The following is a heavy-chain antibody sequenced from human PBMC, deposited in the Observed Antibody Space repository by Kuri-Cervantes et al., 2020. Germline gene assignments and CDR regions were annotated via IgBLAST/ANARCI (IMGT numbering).Heavy chain of an antibody. Sequence: ESLKISCTVSGGSISSSSYYWGWIRQPPGKGLEWIGSIYYSGSTYYNPSLKSRVTISVDTSKNQSSLKLSSVTAADTAVYYCARHSRIVGATTDAFDIWGQGTMVTVSS. V-gene: IGHV4-39*01. CDR2: IYYSGST. D-gene: IGHD1-26*01. J-gene: IGHJ3*02. CDR1: GGSISSSSYY. CDR3: ARHSRIVGATTDAFDI.